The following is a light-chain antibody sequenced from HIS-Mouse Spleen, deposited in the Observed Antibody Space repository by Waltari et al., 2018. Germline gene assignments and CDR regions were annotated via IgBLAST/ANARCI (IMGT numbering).Light chain of an antibody. J-gene: IGKJ2*01. CDR1: QSFSSSY. Sequence: EIVLTQSPGTLSLSPGERATLSCRASQSFSSSYLAWYQQKPGQAPRLLIYGESSRATGIPDRFSGSGYGTDFTLTISRLEPEDFAVYYCQQYGSSPTFGQGTKLEIK. CDR2: GES. CDR3: QQYGSSPT. V-gene: IGKV3-20*01.